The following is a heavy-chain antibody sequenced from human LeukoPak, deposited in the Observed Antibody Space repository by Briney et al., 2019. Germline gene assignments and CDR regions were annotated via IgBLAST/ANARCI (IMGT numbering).Heavy chain of an antibody. V-gene: IGHV1-2*02. CDR2: INPNSGGT. CDR3: ARLQIVVVPAANNWFDP. J-gene: IGHJ5*02. Sequence: ASVKVSCKASGYTFTGYYMHWVRQAPGQGLAWMGWINPNSGGTNYAQKFQGRVNITRDTSISTAYMELSRLRSDDTAVYYCARLQIVVVPAANNWFDPWGQGTLVTVSS. D-gene: IGHD2-2*01. CDR1: GYTFTGYY.